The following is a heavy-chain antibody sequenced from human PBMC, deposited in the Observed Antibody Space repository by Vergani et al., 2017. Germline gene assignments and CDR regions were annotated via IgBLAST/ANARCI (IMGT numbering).Heavy chain of an antibody. CDR1: GGSISSSSYY. D-gene: IGHD4-17*01. J-gene: IGHJ5*02. CDR3: ARDNGRTVTTSAGFDP. Sequence: QLQLQESGPGLVKPSETLSLTCTVSGGSISSSSYYWGWIRQPPGKGLEWIGSIYYSGSTYYNPSLKSRVTISVDTSKNQFSLKLSSVTAADTAVYYCARDNGRTVTTSAGFDPCGQGTLVTVSS. V-gene: IGHV4-39*07. CDR2: IYYSGST.